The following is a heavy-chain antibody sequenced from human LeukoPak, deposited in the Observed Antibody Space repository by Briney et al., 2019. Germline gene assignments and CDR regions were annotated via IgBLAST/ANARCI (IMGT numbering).Heavy chain of an antibody. CDR3: ARHKHLAAAGLFDY. J-gene: IGHJ4*02. Sequence: GGSLRLSCAASGFTFSSYWMSWVRQAPGKGLEWVANIKQDGSEKYYVDSVKGRFTISRDNAKNSLYLQMNSLRAEDTALYYCARHKHLAAAGLFDYWGQGTLVTVSS. V-gene: IGHV3-7*03. CDR2: IKQDGSEK. D-gene: IGHD6-13*01. CDR1: GFTFSSYW.